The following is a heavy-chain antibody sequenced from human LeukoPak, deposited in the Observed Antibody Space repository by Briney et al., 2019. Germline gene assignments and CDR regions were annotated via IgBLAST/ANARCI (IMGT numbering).Heavy chain of an antibody. CDR3: ATKVGGYDILTGYYIFDY. J-gene: IGHJ4*02. V-gene: IGHV3-23*01. CDR2: ISGSGGST. Sequence: GGSLRLSCAASGFTFSSYAMSWVRQAPGKGLEWVSAISGSGGSTYYADSVKGRFTISRDNSKNTLYLLMNSLRAEDTAVYYCATKVGGYDILTGYYIFDYWGQGTLVTVSS. D-gene: IGHD3-9*01. CDR1: GFTFSSYA.